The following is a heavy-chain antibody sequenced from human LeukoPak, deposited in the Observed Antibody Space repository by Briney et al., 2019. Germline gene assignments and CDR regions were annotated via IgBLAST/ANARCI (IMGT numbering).Heavy chain of an antibody. Sequence: SETLSLTCTVSGGSISSSNYYWGWIRQPPGKGLEWIASIYYSGSTYYNPSLKSRVTMSVDTSKNRFSLKLSSVTAADTAVYYCARQNTWGFFDYWGQGTLVTVSS. CDR2: IYYSGST. CDR1: GGSISSSNYY. V-gene: IGHV4-39*01. CDR3: ARQNTWGFFDY. D-gene: IGHD7-27*01. J-gene: IGHJ4*02.